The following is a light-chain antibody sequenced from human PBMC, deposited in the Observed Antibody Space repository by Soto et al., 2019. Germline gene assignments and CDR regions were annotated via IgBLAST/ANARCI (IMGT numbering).Light chain of an antibody. CDR3: SSYTSINTWV. CDR2: EVS. V-gene: IGLV2-14*01. J-gene: IGLJ3*02. CDR1: SSDVGGYNY. Sequence: QSALTQPASVSGSPGQSITISCTGTSSDVGGYNYVSWYQQHPGKAPKLKIYEVSNRPSGVSDRFSGSKSGNTAFLTISGLQAEDEADYYCSSYTSINTWVFGGGTKLTVL.